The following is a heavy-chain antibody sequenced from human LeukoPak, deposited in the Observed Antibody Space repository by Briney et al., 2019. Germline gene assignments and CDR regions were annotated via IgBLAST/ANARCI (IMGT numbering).Heavy chain of an antibody. CDR2: ISGSGGST. J-gene: IGHJ4*02. Sequence: PGGSLRLSCAASGFTFSSYAMSWVREAPGKGLGWVSAISGSGGSTYYGDSVKGRFTISRDNSKNTLYLQMNSLRAEDTAVYYCAKGPKQWDIDYWGQGTLVTVSS. D-gene: IGHD6-19*01. CDR3: AKGPKQWDIDY. V-gene: IGHV3-23*01. CDR1: GFTFSSYA.